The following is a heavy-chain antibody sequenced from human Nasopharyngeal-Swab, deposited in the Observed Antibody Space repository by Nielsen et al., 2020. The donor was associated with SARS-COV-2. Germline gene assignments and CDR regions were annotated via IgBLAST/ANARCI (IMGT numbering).Heavy chain of an antibody. Sequence: SVKVSCKASGGTFSSYAISWVRKAPGQGLEWMGGIIPIFGTANYAQKFQGRVTITADESTSTAYMELSSLRSEDTAVYYCATGRAVTTFVYYYYGMDVWGQGTTVTVSS. D-gene: IGHD4-17*01. V-gene: IGHV1-69*13. CDR2: IIPIFGTA. CDR3: ATGRAVTTFVYYYYGMDV. CDR1: GGTFSSYA. J-gene: IGHJ6*02.